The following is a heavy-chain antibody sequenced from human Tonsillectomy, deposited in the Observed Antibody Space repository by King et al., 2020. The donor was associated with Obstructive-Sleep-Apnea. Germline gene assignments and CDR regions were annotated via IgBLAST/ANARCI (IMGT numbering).Heavy chain of an antibody. CDR3: ARAPSGYSTYEPLYY. D-gene: IGHD5-12*01. Sequence: VKLVESGAGVKKPGSSVKVSCKASGGTFSTYAISWVRQAPGQGLEWMGGIIPIFGTTNYAQKFQGRVTITADESTSTAYMELSSLRSEDTAVYYCARAPSGYSTYEPLYYWGQGTLVTVSS. CDR2: IIPIFGTT. CDR1: GGTFSTYA. J-gene: IGHJ4*02. V-gene: IGHV1-69*01.